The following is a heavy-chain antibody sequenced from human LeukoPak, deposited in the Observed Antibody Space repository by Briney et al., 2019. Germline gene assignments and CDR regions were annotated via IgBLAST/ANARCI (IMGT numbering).Heavy chain of an antibody. D-gene: IGHD6-19*01. CDR3: ARDSAPAVAGKGQRGGFDY. CDR1: GYTFTSYG. V-gene: IGHV1-18*01. J-gene: IGHJ4*02. Sequence: ASVKVSCKTSGYTFTSYGISWVRQAPGQGLEWMGWISGYNANTNYAQKPQGRVTMTTDTSTSTAYIELRSLRSDDTAVYYCARDSAPAVAGKGQRGGFDYWGQGTLVTVSS. CDR2: ISGYNANT.